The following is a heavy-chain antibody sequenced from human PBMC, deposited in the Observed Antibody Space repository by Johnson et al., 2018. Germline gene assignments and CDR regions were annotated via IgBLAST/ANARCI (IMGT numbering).Heavy chain of an antibody. CDR3: ARGSGGLGSYYYYGMDG. CDR1: GYTFTSYD. D-gene: IGHD1-26*01. V-gene: IGHV1-8*01. J-gene: IGHJ6*02. Sequence: QVQLVQSGAEVKKPGASVKVSCKASGYTFTSYDINWVRQATGQGLECMGWMKPNSGNTGYAQKFQGRVTMTRNPSISTAYMELSSLRSEDTAVYYCARGSGGLGSYYYYGMDGWGQGTTVTVSS. CDR2: MKPNSGNT.